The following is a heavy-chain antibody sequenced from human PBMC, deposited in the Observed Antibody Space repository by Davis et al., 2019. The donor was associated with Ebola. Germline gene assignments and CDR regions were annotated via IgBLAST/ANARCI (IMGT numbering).Heavy chain of an antibody. J-gene: IGHJ6*02. V-gene: IGHV1-46*01. CDR3: ARDRYASGGMDV. CDR1: GYTFTGYY. CDR2: INPSGGST. Sequence: ASVKVSCKASGYTFTGYYMHWVRQAPGQGLEWMGIINPSGGSTSYAQKFQGRVTMTRDTSTSTVYMELSSLRSEDTAVYYSARDRYASGGMDVWGQGTTVTVSS. D-gene: IGHD3-16*01.